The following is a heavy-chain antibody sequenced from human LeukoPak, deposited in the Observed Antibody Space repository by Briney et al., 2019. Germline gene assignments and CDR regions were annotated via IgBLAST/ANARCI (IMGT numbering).Heavy chain of an antibody. V-gene: IGHV1-69*05. CDR2: TIPMFGIT. Sequence: SVKVSCKASGGTFMNSGFNWVRQAPGQGLEWMGGTIPMFGITNYTQKFQGRITITTDESTSTAYMEVNSLRSEDTAVYYCTTDHGRGMDVWGKGTTVIVST. CDR1: GGTFMNSG. CDR3: TTDHGRGMDV. J-gene: IGHJ6*04. D-gene: IGHD1-26*01.